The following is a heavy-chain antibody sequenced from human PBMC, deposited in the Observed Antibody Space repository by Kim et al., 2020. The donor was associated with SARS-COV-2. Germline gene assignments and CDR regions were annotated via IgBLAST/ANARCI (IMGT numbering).Heavy chain of an antibody. Sequence: SETLSLTCAVYGGSFSGYYWSWIRQPPGKGLEWIGEINHSGSTNYNPSLKSRVTISVDTSKNQFSLKLSSVTAADTAVYYCEALRFLEWLPYGMDVWGQGTTVTVSS. J-gene: IGHJ6*02. D-gene: IGHD3-3*01. CDR3: EALRFLEWLPYGMDV. CDR1: GGSFSGYY. V-gene: IGHV4-34*01. CDR2: INHSGST.